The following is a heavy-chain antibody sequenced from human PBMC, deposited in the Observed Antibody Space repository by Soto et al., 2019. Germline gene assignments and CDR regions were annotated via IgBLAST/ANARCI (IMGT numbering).Heavy chain of an antibody. V-gene: IGHV3-48*02. CDR1: GFTFSSYS. Sequence: EVQLVESGGGLVQPGGALRLSCAASGFTFSSYSMNWVRQAPGKGLEWVSYISSSSSTIYYADSVKGRFTISRDNAKNSLYLQMNSLRDEDTALYYCASTNRYYDFWSGHWGYFQHWGQGTLVTVSS. D-gene: IGHD3-3*01. J-gene: IGHJ1*01. CDR3: ASTNRYYDFWSGHWGYFQH. CDR2: ISSSSSTI.